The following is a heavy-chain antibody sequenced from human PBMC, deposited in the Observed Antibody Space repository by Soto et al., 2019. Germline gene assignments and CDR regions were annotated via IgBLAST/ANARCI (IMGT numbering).Heavy chain of an antibody. CDR2: ISKDGLDR. CDR3: ASPREGQWLVFDH. CDR1: GFTFSDFG. D-gene: IGHD6-19*01. V-gene: IGHV3-30*19. J-gene: IGHJ4*02. Sequence: AGSLRLSCVVSGFTFSDFGMHWVRQSPGEGLAWVASISKDGLDRYYSESVKGRFTISRDDSKNTVFLQMNSLKVEDTAAYFCASPREGQWLVFDHWGQRTLLTVSS.